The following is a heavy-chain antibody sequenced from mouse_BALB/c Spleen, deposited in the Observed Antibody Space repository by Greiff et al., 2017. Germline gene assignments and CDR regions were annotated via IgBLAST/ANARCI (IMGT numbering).Heavy chain of an antibody. J-gene: IGHJ2*01. Sequence: VKLMESGAELMKPGASVKISCKATGYTFSSYWIEWVKQRPGHGLEWIGEILPGSGSTNYNEKFKGKATFTADTSSNTAYMQLSSLTSEDSAVYYCARGYGNFYYFDYWGQGTTLTVSS. D-gene: IGHD2-10*02. CDR3: ARGYGNFYYFDY. CDR1: GYTFSSYW. V-gene: IGHV1-9*01. CDR2: ILPGSGST.